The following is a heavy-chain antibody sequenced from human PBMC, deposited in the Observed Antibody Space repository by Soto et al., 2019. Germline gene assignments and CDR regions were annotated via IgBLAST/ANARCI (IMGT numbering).Heavy chain of an antibody. V-gene: IGHV1-69*02. Sequence: SVKVSCKASGGTFSSYTISWVRQAPGQGLEWMGRIIPILGIANYAQKFQGRVTITADKSTSTAYMELSSLRSEDTAVYYCARADYYLRPVLDVWGKGTTVTVSS. CDR2: IIPILGIA. D-gene: IGHD1-26*01. CDR1: GGTFSSYT. CDR3: ARADYYLRPVLDV. J-gene: IGHJ6*04.